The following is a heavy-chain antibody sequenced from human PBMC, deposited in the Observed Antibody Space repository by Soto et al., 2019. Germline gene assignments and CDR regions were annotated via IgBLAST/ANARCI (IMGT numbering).Heavy chain of an antibody. CDR3: ARDPSYYGSGGLWFEP. V-gene: IGHV1-69*01. D-gene: IGHD3-10*01. J-gene: IGHJ5*02. Sequence: QVQLVQSGAEVKKPGSSVKVSCKASGGTFSSYAISWVRQAPGQGLEWLGGIIPIFGTANYAQKFQGRVTITADESESTVYMELSSLRSEDTAVYYCARDPSYYGSGGLWFEPWGQGNLVTVSS. CDR1: GGTFSSYA. CDR2: IIPIFGTA.